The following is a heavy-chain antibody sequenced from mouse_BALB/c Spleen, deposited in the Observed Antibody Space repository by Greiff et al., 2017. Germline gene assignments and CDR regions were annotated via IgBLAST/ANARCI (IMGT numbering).Heavy chain of an antibody. Sequence: EVHLVESGGGLVKPGGSLKLSRAASGFAFSSYDMSWVRQTPEKRLEWVAYISSGGGSTYYPDTVKGRFTISRDNAKNTLYLQMSSLKSEDTAMYYCARHRYDGYAMDYWGQGTSVTVSS. V-gene: IGHV5-12-1*01. J-gene: IGHJ4*01. CDR2: ISSGGGST. CDR1: GFAFSSYD. D-gene: IGHD2-14*01. CDR3: ARHRYDGYAMDY.